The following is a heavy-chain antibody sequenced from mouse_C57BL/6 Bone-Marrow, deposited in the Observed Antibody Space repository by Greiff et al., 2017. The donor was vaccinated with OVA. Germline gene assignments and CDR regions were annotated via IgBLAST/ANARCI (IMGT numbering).Heavy chain of an antibody. CDR1: GYTFTNYW. V-gene: IGHV1-63*01. CDR2: IYPGGGYT. J-gene: IGHJ2*01. Sequence: VQLQQSGAELVRPGTSVKMSCKASGYTFTNYWIGWAKQRPGHGLEWIGDIYPGGGYTNYNEKFKGKATLTADKSSSTAYMQFSSLTSEDTAVYYCTTGWFFDYWGQGTTLTVSS. D-gene: IGHD1-1*01. CDR3: TTGWFFDY.